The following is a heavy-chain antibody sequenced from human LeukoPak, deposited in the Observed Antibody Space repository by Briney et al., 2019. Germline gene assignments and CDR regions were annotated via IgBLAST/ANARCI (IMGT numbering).Heavy chain of an antibody. CDR3: AREGGEAAAGYFDY. CDR1: GFTFXSYA. Sequence: GSLRLSCAAXGFTFXSYAMSWVRQAPGKGLEWVSAISGSGGSTYYADSVKGRFTISRDNSKNTLYLQMNSLRAEDTAVYYCAREGGEAAAGYFDYWGQGTLVTVSS. J-gene: IGHJ4*02. CDR2: ISGSGGST. V-gene: IGHV3-23*01. D-gene: IGHD6-13*01.